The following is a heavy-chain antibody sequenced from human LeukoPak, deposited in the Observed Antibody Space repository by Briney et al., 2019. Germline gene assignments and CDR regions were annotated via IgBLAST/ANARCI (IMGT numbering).Heavy chain of an antibody. D-gene: IGHD5-12*01. V-gene: IGHV4-59*01. J-gene: IGHJ4*02. CDR3: ARGYSGSEYFFDY. Sequence: SETLSLTCTVSGGSIRSDYWSWIRQPPEKGVEWIGYIYYSGSTNYNPSLKSRVTISVDTSKNQLSLILSSVTAADTAVYYCARGYSGSEYFFDYWGQGTLVTVSS. CDR1: GGSIRSDY. CDR2: IYYSGST.